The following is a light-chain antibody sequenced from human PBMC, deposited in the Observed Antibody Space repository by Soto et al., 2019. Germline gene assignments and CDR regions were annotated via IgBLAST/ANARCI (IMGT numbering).Light chain of an antibody. Sequence: SSALTQPPAVSVAPGQTASISCGGYNLEFKSVHWYQQRPGQAPVLVVFDDRDRPSGIPDRFSGASSGNTATLTISRVEAGDESDFYCQVWDSDSDHVVFGGGPKVTVL. CDR1: NLEFKS. V-gene: IGLV3-21*02. CDR2: DDR. J-gene: IGLJ2*01. CDR3: QVWDSDSDHVV.